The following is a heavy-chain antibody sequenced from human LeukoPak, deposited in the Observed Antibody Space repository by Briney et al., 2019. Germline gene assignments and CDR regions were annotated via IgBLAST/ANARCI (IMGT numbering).Heavy chain of an antibody. CDR3: ARDSYDDKHYSDQ. J-gene: IGHJ4*02. V-gene: IGHV3-7*05. D-gene: IGHD3-22*01. CDR2: IKEDGSEK. CDR1: GFTFSSYW. Sequence: GGSLRLSCAASGFTFSSYWMSWVRQAPGKGLEWVANIKEDGSEKYYVDSVKDRFTIFRDNAKNSLYLQMNSLRAEDTAVYYCARDSYDDKHYSDQWGQGTLVTVSS.